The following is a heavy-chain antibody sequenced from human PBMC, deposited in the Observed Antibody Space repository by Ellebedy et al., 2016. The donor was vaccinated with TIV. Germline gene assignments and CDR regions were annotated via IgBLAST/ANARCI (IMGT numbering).Heavy chain of an antibody. Sequence: SETLSLXXAVYGGSFSGYYWSWIRQPPGKGLEWIGEINHSGSTNYNPSLKSRVTISVDTSKNQFSLKLSSVTAADTAVYYCARTGGYNPWGQGTLVTVSS. CDR2: INHSGST. CDR1: GGSFSGYY. J-gene: IGHJ5*02. CDR3: ARTGGYNP. D-gene: IGHD5-24*01. V-gene: IGHV4-34*01.